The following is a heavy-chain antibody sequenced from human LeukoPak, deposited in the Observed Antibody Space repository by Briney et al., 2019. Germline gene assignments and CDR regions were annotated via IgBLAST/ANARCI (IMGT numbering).Heavy chain of an antibody. Sequence: PSETLSLTCTVSGGSISSGGYYWSWLRQPPGKGLEWIGEINHSGSTNYNPSLKSRVTISVDTSKNQLSLKLSSVTAADTAVYYCARGGGIAARRSPLDYWGQGTLVTVSS. CDR1: GGSISSGGYY. D-gene: IGHD6-6*01. J-gene: IGHJ4*02. V-gene: IGHV4-39*07. CDR2: INHSGST. CDR3: ARGGGIAARRSPLDY.